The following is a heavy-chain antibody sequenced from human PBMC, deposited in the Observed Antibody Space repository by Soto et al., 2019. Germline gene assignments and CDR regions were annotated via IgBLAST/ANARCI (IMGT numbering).Heavy chain of an antibody. CDR1: GYSFSSYY. V-gene: IGHV1-46*01. CDR3: ARDWEFGY. J-gene: IGHJ4*02. CDR2: INPSGDGI. D-gene: IGHD1-26*01. Sequence: ASVKVSCKASGYSFSSYYMHWVRQAPGQGLEWMGVINPSGDGITYAQKFQGRVTMTKDTSTSTLFMEVSSLRSEDTAVYFCARDWEFGYWGQGTLVTVSS.